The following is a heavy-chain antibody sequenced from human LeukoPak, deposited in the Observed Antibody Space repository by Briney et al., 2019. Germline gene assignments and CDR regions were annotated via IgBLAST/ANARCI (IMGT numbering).Heavy chain of an antibody. CDR1: GFTFSSYS. D-gene: IGHD5-12*01. CDR3: ARDHPLIVATMEH. V-gene: IGHV3-21*01. Sequence: PGGSLRLSCAASGFTFSSYSMNWVRQAPGKGLEWVSSTSSSSSYIYYADSVKGRFTNPRDNAKNSLYLQMNSLRAEDTAVYYCARDHPLIVATMEHWGGGTLVTVSS. J-gene: IGHJ1*01. CDR2: TSSSSSYI.